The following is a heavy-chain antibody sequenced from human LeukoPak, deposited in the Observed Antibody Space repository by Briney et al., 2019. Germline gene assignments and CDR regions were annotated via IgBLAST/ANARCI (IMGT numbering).Heavy chain of an antibody. J-gene: IGHJ4*02. D-gene: IGHD6-6*01. V-gene: IGHV3-7*01. Sequence: GVSLRLSCAASGFTFSSYWMNWARQAPGKGLEWVANIKPDGTEKYYVDSLKGRFTISRDNAKNSLYLQMNSLRVEDTAVYYCARGGNSSWDYWGQGALVTVSS. CDR1: GFTFSSYW. CDR2: IKPDGTEK. CDR3: ARGGNSSWDY.